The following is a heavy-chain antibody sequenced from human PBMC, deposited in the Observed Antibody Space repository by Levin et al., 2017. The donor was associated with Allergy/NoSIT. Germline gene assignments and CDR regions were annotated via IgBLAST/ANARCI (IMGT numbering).Heavy chain of an antibody. Sequence: ASVKVSCKASGYTFTSYDISWVRQAPEQGLEWMGWISAYNGNTNYAQKLQGRVTMTTDTSTSTAYMELRSLRSDDTAVYFCARDCSTTSCYAHWGQGTLVTVSS. CDR2: ISAYNGNT. CDR3: ARDCSTTSCYAH. V-gene: IGHV1-18*01. J-gene: IGHJ4*02. CDR1: GYTFTSYD. D-gene: IGHD2-2*01.